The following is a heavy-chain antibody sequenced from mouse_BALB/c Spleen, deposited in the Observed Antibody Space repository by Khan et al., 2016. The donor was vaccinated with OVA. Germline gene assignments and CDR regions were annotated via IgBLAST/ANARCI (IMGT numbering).Heavy chain of an antibody. D-gene: IGHD2-14*01. V-gene: IGHV1-18*01. CDR1: GYSFTLYY. J-gene: IGHJ3*01. CDR2: VNPNTDNI. Sequence: VQLKESGPDLVKPGVSVKISCKASGYSFTLYYMSWVKQSHGKSLEWIGRVNPNTDNINYNQEFKGKAILTVDKSSNTAYMELRSLTSEDAAVYVCARGYDVFASWGQGTLVTVSA. CDR3: ARGYDVFAS.